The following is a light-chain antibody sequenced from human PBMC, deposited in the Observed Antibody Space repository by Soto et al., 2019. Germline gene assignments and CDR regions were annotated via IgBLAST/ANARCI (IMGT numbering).Light chain of an antibody. CDR2: DAS. J-gene: IGKJ1*01. CDR1: QSISSW. Sequence: DIQMTQSPSTLSASVGDRVTITCRASQSISSWLAWYQQKPGKAPKLLIYDASSLESGVPSRFRGSGSGTEFTLPISSLQPDDFATYYCQQYNSYSSWTFGQGTKVEIK. CDR3: QQYNSYSSWT. V-gene: IGKV1-5*01.